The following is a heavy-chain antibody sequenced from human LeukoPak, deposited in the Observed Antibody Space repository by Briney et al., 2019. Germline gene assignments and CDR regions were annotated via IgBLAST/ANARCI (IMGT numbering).Heavy chain of an antibody. CDR3: ARFDYADYLAFDY. J-gene: IGHJ4*02. V-gene: IGHV3-21*01. CDR1: GFTFSTYS. D-gene: IGHD4-17*01. CDR2: ISSSSDYI. Sequence: GGSLRLSCAASGFTFSTYSMTWVRQAPGKGLEWVSSISSSSDYIYYPDSLEGRLTISRDNAKNSLYLQMNSLRAENTAVYYCARFDYADYLAFDYWGQGTLVTVSS.